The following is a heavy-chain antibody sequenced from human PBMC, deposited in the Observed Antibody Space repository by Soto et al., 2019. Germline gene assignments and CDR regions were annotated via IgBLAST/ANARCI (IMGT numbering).Heavy chain of an antibody. V-gene: IGHV3-30*03. D-gene: IGHD5-12*01. CDR3: AITSVADASFDY. Sequence: PGGSLRLSCAGSGFIFSNYGMHWVRQAPGKGLEWVAFISYDGGETFYADSVKGRFTISRDNSKSTVFLHMNSLKKEDTAVYYCAITSVADASFDYWGQGTLVTVS. CDR2: ISYDGGET. J-gene: IGHJ4*02. CDR1: GFIFSNYG.